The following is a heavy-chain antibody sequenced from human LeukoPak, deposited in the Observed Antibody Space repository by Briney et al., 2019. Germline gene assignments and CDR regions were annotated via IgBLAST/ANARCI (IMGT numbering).Heavy chain of an antibody. V-gene: IGHV4-34*01. J-gene: IGHJ4*02. D-gene: IGHD3-10*01. CDR3: ARDPFGLWFGELPEPFDY. CDR2: INHGGST. CDR1: GGSFSGYY. Sequence: SETLSLTCAVYGGSFSGYYWSWIRQPPGKGLEWIGEINHGGSTNYNPSLKSRVTISVDTSKNQFSLKLSSVTAADTAVYYCARDPFGLWFGELPEPFDYWGQGTLVTVSS.